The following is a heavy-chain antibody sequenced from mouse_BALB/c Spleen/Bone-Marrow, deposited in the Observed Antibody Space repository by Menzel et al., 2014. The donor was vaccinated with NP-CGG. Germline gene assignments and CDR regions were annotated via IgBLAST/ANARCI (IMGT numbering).Heavy chain of an antibody. CDR2: INSGGVNT. Sequence: EVKLMESGGDLVKPGGSLKLSCAASGFTFSCYGMFWVRQTPDKRLEWVATINSGGVNTYYIDSVKGRFTISRDNAKNTLYLQMSSLKSEDTAMYHCARRGNWDGRAAMDYWGQGTSVTVSS. J-gene: IGHJ4*01. CDR3: ARRGNWDGRAAMDY. V-gene: IGHV5-6*02. D-gene: IGHD4-1*01. CDR1: GFTFSCYG.